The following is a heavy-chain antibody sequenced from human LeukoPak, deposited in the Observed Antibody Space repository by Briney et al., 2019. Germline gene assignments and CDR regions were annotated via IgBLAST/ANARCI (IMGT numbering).Heavy chain of an antibody. J-gene: IGHJ3*02. CDR2: ISAYNGNT. CDR1: GYTFTSYG. V-gene: IGHV1-18*01. D-gene: IGHD3-10*01. CDR3: ARELPSLWFGELIGHHAFDI. Sequence: ASVKVSCKASGYTFTSYGISWVRQAPGQGLEWMGWISAYNGNTNYAQKLQGRVTMTTDTSTSTAYMELRSLRSDDTAVYYCARELPSLWFGELIGHHAFDIWGQGTMVTVSS.